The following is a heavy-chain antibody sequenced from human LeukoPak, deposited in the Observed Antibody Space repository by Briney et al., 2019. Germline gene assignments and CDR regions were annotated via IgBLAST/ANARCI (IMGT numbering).Heavy chain of an antibody. J-gene: IGHJ4*02. D-gene: IGHD6-19*01. Sequence: GGSLRLSCAASGFTVSSNYMSWVRQAPGKGLEWVSVIYSGGSTYYADSVKGRFTISRDNSKNTLYLQMNSLRAEDTAVYYCAKDGGNYSSGWYDYYFDYWGQGTLVTVSS. V-gene: IGHV3-66*01. CDR3: AKDGGNYSSGWYDYYFDY. CDR2: IYSGGST. CDR1: GFTVSSNY.